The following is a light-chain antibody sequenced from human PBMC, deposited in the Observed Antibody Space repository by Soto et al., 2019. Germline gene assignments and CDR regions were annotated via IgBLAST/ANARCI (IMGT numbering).Light chain of an antibody. CDR3: QQYAGSPQT. CDR1: QSTSISY. CDR2: GAS. V-gene: IGKV3-20*01. J-gene: IGKJ1*01. Sequence: EIVLTQSPGTLSLSPGDRATLSCRASQSTSISYLAWYQQKPDQAPRLLLYGASSRATGIPDRFSGSGSGTDFTLTINRLEPEDSAVYYCQQYAGSPQTFGQGTKVDIK.